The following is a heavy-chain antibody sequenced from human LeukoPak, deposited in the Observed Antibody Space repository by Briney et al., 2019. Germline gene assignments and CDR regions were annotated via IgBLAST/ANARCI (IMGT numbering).Heavy chain of an antibody. Sequence: SGGSLRLSCAASGFTFSNYAMSWVRQAPGRGLEWLSAIGGSGGATNYADSVKGRFSISRDNSKNTLYLQMNSLRAEDTAVYYCAKRSCSGGSCNFDYWGQGTLVTVSS. J-gene: IGHJ4*02. CDR1: GFTFSNYA. CDR2: IGGSGGAT. V-gene: IGHV3-23*01. CDR3: AKRSCSGGSCNFDY. D-gene: IGHD2-15*01.